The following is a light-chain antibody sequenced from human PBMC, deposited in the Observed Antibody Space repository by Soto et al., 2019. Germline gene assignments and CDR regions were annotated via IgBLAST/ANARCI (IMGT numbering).Light chain of an antibody. V-gene: IGKV2-30*01. CDR2: EVS. Sequence: DVVLTQSPLSLPVTLGQPASISCKSSQSLVYRNGNTYLSWFQQRPGQSPRPLIYEVSNRDSGVPDRFSGSGSGTDFTLKISVVEAEDVGVYYCLQGTQWPYTFGQGTKLEIK. CDR1: QSLVYRNGNTY. CDR3: LQGTQWPYT. J-gene: IGKJ2*01.